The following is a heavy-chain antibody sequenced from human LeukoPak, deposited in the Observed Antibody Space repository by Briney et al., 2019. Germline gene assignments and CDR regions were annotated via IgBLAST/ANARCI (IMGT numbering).Heavy chain of an antibody. J-gene: IGHJ4*02. V-gene: IGHV3-30*04. CDR2: ISYDGNNK. D-gene: IGHD6-13*01. CDR3: ARDGSSWSVDY. CDR1: GFTFSSYD. Sequence: GGSLRLSCAASGFTFSSYDMHWVRQAPGKGLEWVAVISYDGNNKYYADSVKGRFTISRDNSKNTLYLQMNSLRAEDTAVYYCARDGSSWSVDYWGQGTLVTVSS.